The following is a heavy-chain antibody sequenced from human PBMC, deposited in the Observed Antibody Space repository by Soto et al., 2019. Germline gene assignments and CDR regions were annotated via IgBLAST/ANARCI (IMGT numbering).Heavy chain of an antibody. D-gene: IGHD3-22*01. Sequence: GGSLRLSCAASGFTFSSYWMSWVRQAPGKGLEWVANIKQDGSEKYYADSVKGRFTISRDNSKNTLYLQMNSLRAEDTAVYYCARDNGYYDSSGYYYFPDYWGQGTLVTVSS. V-gene: IGHV3-7*01. CDR3: ARDNGYYDSSGYYYFPDY. CDR1: GFTFSSYW. J-gene: IGHJ4*02. CDR2: IKQDGSEK.